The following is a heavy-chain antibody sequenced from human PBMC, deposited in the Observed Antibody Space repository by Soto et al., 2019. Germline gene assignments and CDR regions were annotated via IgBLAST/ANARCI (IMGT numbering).Heavy chain of an antibody. V-gene: IGHV3-21*01. D-gene: IGHD3-3*01. CDR2: ISSSSSYI. Sequence: PGGSLRLSCAASGFTFSSYSMSWVRQAPGKGLEWVSSISSSSSYIYYADSVKGRFTISRDNAKNSLYLQMNSLRAEDTAVYYCARDCLPYYDFWSGYSTYDDAFDIWGQGTMVTVSS. J-gene: IGHJ3*02. CDR3: ARDCLPYYDFWSGYSTYDDAFDI. CDR1: GFTFSSYS.